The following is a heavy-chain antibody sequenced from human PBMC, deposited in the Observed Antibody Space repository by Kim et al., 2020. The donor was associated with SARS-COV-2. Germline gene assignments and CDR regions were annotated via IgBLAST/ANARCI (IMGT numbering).Heavy chain of an antibody. D-gene: IGHD6-6*01. Sequence: ADSVKGRFTTSRDNSKNTLYLQMNSLRAEDTAVYYCARAVYSSSSSYFDYWGQGTLVTVSS. CDR3: ARAVYSSSSSYFDY. J-gene: IGHJ4*02. V-gene: IGHV3-33*01.